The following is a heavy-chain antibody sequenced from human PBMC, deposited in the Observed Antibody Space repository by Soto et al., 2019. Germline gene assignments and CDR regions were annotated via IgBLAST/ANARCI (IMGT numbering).Heavy chain of an antibody. CDR3: ARGLHYYYYMDV. J-gene: IGHJ6*03. CDR2: INHSGST. Sequence: SETLSLTCAVYGGSFSGYYWSWIRQPPGKGLEWIGEINHSGSTNYNPSLKSRVTISVDTSKNQFSLKLTSVTAADTAVYYCARGLHYYYYMDVWGKGTTVTVSS. V-gene: IGHV4-34*01. CDR1: GGSFSGYY.